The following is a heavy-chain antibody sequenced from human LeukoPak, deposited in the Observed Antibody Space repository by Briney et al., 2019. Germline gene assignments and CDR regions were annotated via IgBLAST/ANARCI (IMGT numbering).Heavy chain of an antibody. J-gene: IGHJ4*02. CDR3: ARGTITMIVSSDLFDY. D-gene: IGHD3-22*01. CDR2: IYYSGST. Sequence: PSETLSVTCTVSGDSISSSSYYWGWIRQPPGKGLEWIGSIYYSGSTYYNPSLKSRVTISVDTSKNQFSLKLSSVTAADTAVYYCARGTITMIVSSDLFDYWGQGTLVTVSS. V-gene: IGHV4-39*07. CDR1: GDSISSSSYY.